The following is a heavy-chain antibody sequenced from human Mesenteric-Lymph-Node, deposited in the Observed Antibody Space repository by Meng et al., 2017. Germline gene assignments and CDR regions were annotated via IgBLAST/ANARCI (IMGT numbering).Heavy chain of an antibody. Sequence: QVQLVQSGGEVKKPGASVKVSCKTSGYTFTTYGISWVRQAPGQGLEWMGWLNTNNGHTNYAQKLQGRVTMTTDTSTSTAYMELRSLRSDDTAVYYCASLGVAGLESWGQGTLVTVSS. J-gene: IGHJ4*02. D-gene: IGHD6-19*01. V-gene: IGHV1-18*01. CDR2: LNTNNGHT. CDR3: ASLGVAGLES. CDR1: GYTFTTYG.